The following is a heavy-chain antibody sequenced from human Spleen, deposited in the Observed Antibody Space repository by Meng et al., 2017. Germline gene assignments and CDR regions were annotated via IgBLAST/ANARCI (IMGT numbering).Heavy chain of an antibody. CDR2: IKHSGIP. V-gene: IGHV4-34*01. CDR3: ARGSTTMAHDFDY. Sequence: HFRRWAYGRLNPPATPSLPCLGFGGSFIDSFWSWFRLPQGKGLQWIGEIKHSGIPNYNPSLGSRATISVDTSQNNLSLKLSSVSAADSAVYYCARGSTTMAHDFDYWGQGTLVTVSS. D-gene: IGHD5-24*01. J-gene: IGHJ4*02. CDR1: GGSFIDSF.